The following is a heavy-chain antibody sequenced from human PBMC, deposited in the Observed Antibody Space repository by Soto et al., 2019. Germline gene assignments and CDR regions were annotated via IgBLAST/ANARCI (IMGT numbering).Heavy chain of an antibody. D-gene: IGHD2-2*01. J-gene: IGHJ4*02. CDR1: GFTFSSYW. Sequence: EVQLVESGGGLVQSGGSLRLSCAASGFTFSSYWMSWVRQGPGKGPEWVANIKQDGSEKYYVDSVKGRFTISRDNAKNSLYLQMTSLRAEDTAVYHCAKSLSAIPGDSWGQGNPVTVSS. CDR3: AKSLSAIPGDS. V-gene: IGHV3-7*05. CDR2: IKQDGSEK.